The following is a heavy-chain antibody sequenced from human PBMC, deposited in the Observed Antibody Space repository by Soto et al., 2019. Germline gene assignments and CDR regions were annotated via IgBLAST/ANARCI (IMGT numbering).Heavy chain of an antibody. CDR3: ARQIYDSDTGPNFQYYFDS. CDR1: RYSFAGYW. Sequence: PRESLKISCKGSRYSFAGYWITWVRQKPGKGLEWMGRIDPSDSQTYYSPSFRGHVTISATKSITTVFLQWSSLRASDTAMYYCARQIYDSDTGPNFQYYFDSWGQGTPVTVSS. D-gene: IGHD3-22*01. CDR2: IDPSDSQT. J-gene: IGHJ4*02. V-gene: IGHV5-10-1*01.